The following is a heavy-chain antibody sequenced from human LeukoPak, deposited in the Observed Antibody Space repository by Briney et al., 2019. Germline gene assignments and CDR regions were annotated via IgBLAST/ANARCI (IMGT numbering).Heavy chain of an antibody. CDR1: GFTFSSYG. CDR2: IWYDGSNK. J-gene: IGHJ5*02. D-gene: IGHD2-15*01. CDR3: ASVEVVVAGADWFDP. Sequence: PGGSLRLSCAASGFTFSSYGMHWGRQAPGKGLEWVAVIWYDGSNKYYADSVKGRFTISRDNSKNTLYLQMNSLRAECTAVYYCASVEVVVAGADWFDPWGQGTLDTVSS. V-gene: IGHV3-33*01.